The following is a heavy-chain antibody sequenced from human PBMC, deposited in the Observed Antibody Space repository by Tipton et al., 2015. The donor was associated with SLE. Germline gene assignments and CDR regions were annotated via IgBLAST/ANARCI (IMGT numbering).Heavy chain of an antibody. J-gene: IGHJ3*02. CDR2: INHSGST. CDR3: ARGLGLGGPGAFDI. Sequence: TLSLTRAVYGGSFSGYYWSWIRQPPGKGLEWIGEINHSGSTNYNPSLKSRVTISVDTSKNQFSLKLSSVTAADTAVYYCARGLGLGGPGAFDIWGQGTMVTVSS. CDR1: GGSFSGYY. V-gene: IGHV4-34*01. D-gene: IGHD3-16*01.